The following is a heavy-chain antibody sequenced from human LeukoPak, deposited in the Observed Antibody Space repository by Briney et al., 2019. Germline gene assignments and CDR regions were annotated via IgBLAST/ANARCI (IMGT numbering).Heavy chain of an antibody. CDR3: AAELMSGHFDH. CDR2: FDPEDDER. CDR1: GYILSELS. V-gene: IGHV1-24*01. Sequence: ASVNVSCKVSGYILSELSMHWVRQAPGKGLEWMGGFDPEDDERIFAQKFQGRVTMTEDTSTDTAYMELSSLRSEDTAVYYCAAELMSGHFDHWGEGTLVTVSS. D-gene: IGHD3-3*01. J-gene: IGHJ4*02.